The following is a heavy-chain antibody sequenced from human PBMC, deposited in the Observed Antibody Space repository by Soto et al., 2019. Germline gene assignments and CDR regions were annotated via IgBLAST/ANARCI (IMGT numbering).Heavy chain of an antibody. CDR1: GYTFTSYD. V-gene: IGHV1-8*01. Sequence: QVQLVQSGAEVKKPGASVKVSCTASGYTFTSYDINWVRPATGQGLEWMGWMNPNSGNTGYAQKFQGRVTMTRNTSISTAYRELSSLRSEDTAVYYCARGRFLEWLRDFYMDVWGKGTTVTVSS. CDR2: MNPNSGNT. J-gene: IGHJ6*03. CDR3: ARGRFLEWLRDFYMDV. D-gene: IGHD3-3*01.